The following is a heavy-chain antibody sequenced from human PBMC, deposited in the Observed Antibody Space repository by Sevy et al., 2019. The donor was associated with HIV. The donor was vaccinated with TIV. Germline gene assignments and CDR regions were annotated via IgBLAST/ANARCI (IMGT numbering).Heavy chain of an antibody. Sequence: SETLSLTCTVSGGSISSYYWSWIQQPAGKGLEWIGGIYTSGSTNYNPSLKSRVTMSVDTSKNQFSLKLSSVTAADTAVYYCARGPLIAARYNWFDPWGQGTLVTVSS. CDR3: ARGPLIAARYNWFDP. V-gene: IGHV4-4*07. J-gene: IGHJ5*02. CDR1: GGSISSYY. CDR2: IYTSGST. D-gene: IGHD6-6*01.